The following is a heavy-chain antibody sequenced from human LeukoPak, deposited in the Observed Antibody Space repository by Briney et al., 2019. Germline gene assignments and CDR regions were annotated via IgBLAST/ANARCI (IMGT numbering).Heavy chain of an antibody. CDR1: GYTFTDYY. Sequence: ASVKVSCKTSGYTFTDYYIHWVRQAPGQGLEWMGQLNPHTGGANYPQKFQGRVSMTRDTSINTAYIEVSRLTSDDTAVYYCARVTWKTVIAAPDYWGRGTLDTVSS. J-gene: IGHJ4*02. CDR2: LNPHTGGA. V-gene: IGHV1-2*06. CDR3: ARVTWKTVIAAPDY. D-gene: IGHD2-21*01.